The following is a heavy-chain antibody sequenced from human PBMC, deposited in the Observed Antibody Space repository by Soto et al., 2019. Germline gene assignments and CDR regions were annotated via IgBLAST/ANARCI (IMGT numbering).Heavy chain of an antibody. J-gene: IGHJ1*01. CDR1: GFTFSSYA. CDR2: ISYDGSNK. D-gene: IGHD3-22*01. V-gene: IGHV3-30-3*01. Sequence: GGSLRLSCAASGFTFSSYAMHWVRQAPGKGLEWVAVISYDGSNKYYADSAKGRFTISRDNSKNTLYLQMNSLRAEDTAVYYCAREGLGYYDSSGSNGYLQHWGQGTLVTVYS. CDR3: AREGLGYYDSSGSNGYLQH.